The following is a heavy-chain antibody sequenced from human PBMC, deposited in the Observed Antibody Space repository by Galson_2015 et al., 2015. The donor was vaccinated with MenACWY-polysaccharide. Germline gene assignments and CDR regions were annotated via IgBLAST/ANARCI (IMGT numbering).Heavy chain of an antibody. V-gene: IGHV3-74*01. D-gene: IGHD6-6*01. CDR3: TSGSQYSANYVGD. Sequence: PLRLACAASGCTFGSSWRHWVRHAPGEGLVWGSRLLSDGRSKNYAVSGRGRFTLYRDNAKNMLHLQMDGLRGEDTALYYCTSGSQYSANYVGDWGQGTLVTVSS. CDR1: GCTFGSSW. J-gene: IGHJ4*02. CDR2: LLSDGRSK.